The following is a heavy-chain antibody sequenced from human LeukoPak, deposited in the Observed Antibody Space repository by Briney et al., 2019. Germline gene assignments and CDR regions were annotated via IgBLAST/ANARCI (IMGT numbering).Heavy chain of an antibody. CDR1: GFSLSSKY. D-gene: IGHD6-19*01. CDR2: IYSGGTT. Sequence: GGSLRLSCAASGFSLSSKYMSWVRQPTGKGREWVSVIYSGGTTFYADSVKGRFTISRDNSKNTLYLQMNSLRPDDTAVYYCTKLKGWYGDGYFDSWGPGTLVTVSS. CDR3: TKLKGWYGDGYFDS. J-gene: IGHJ4*02. V-gene: IGHV3-53*01.